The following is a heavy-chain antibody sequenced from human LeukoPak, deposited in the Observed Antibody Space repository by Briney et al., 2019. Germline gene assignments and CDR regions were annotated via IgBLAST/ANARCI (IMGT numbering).Heavy chain of an antibody. CDR3: ARGAVTNDFQH. J-gene: IGHJ1*01. V-gene: IGHV4-4*07. D-gene: IGHD2-8*01. CDR1: GGSISGYF. CDR2: IHGSGST. Sequence: PSETLSLTCTVSGGSISGYFWSWVRQPAGEGLECMGRIHGSGSTNFNPSLNSRVTLSLERSKNQIYLKLSSVTAADTAVYYCARGAVTNDFQHWGQGTLVTVSS.